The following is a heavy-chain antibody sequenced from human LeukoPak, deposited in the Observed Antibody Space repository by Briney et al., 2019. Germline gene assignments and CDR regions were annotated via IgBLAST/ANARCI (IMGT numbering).Heavy chain of an antibody. Sequence: GGSLRLSCAASGFTVSNNYMNWVRQAPGKGLEWVSFISTSSSNVIYYADSVKGRFTISRDNTRNSLSLQMNDLRAEDTAVYYCARDRGSTTMVRGVNHYWGQGTLVTVSS. CDR1: GFTVSNNY. D-gene: IGHD3-10*01. V-gene: IGHV3-48*04. CDR2: ISTSSSNVI. CDR3: ARDRGSTTMVRGVNHY. J-gene: IGHJ4*02.